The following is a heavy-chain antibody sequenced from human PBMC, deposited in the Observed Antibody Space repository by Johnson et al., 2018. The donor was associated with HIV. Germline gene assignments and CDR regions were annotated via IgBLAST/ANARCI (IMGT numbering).Heavy chain of an antibody. J-gene: IGHJ3*02. D-gene: IGHD3-16*01. V-gene: IGHV3-23*04. Sequence: VLLVESGGGLVKPGGSLRLSCAASGFTFSNAWMSWVRQAPGKGLEWVSAIGASGGRTFYADSVKGRFTISRDNSKNTLYLQMNRLRAEDQAVYYCAKPRYYDNAFEMWGQGTMVTVSS. CDR3: AKPRYYDNAFEM. CDR1: GFTFSNAW. CDR2: IGASGGRT.